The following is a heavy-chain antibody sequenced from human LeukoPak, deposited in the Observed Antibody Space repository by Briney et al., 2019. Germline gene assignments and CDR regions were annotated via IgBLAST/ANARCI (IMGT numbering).Heavy chain of an antibody. CDR3: VRVIAVAGLYWFDP. V-gene: IGHV3-7*05. CDR1: GFTFSLYW. Sequence: GGSLRLSCAASGFTFSLYWMSWVRQAPGKGLEWVANIKQDGSEKYYVDSVKGRFTISRDNAKNSLYLQMNSLRAEDTAVYYCVRVIAVAGLYWFDPWGQGTLVTVSS. CDR2: IKQDGSEK. D-gene: IGHD6-19*01. J-gene: IGHJ5*02.